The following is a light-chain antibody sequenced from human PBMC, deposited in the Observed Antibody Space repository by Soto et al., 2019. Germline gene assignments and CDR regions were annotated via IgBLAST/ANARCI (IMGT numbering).Light chain of an antibody. CDR2: GNS. CDR3: QSYDSSLSGSV. V-gene: IGLV1-40*01. J-gene: IGLJ2*01. Sequence: HSVLTQPPSVSGAPGQRVTISCTGSSSNIGAGYDVHWYQQLPGTAPKLLIYGNSNRPSGVPDRFSGSKSGTSASLAITGLQAEDEADYYCQSYDSSLSGSVFGGGTK. CDR1: SSNIGAGYD.